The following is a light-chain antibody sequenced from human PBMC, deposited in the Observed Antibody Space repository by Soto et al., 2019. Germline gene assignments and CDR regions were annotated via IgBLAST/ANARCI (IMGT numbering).Light chain of an antibody. CDR2: DAS. V-gene: IGKV3-11*01. CDR1: QSVSSY. J-gene: IGKJ1*01. Sequence: EIVLTQSPATLSLSPGERATLSCRASQSVSSYLAWYQQKPGQPPRLLIYDASNRATGIPARFSGSGSGTDFTLTISRLEPEDFAVYYCQQRTDWSWTFGQGTKVEGK. CDR3: QQRTDWSWT.